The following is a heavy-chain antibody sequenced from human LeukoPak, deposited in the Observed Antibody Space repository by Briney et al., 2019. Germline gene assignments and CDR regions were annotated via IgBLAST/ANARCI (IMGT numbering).Heavy chain of an antibody. Sequence: SVKVSCKASGGTFSSYAISWVRQAPGQGLEWMGGIIPIFGTANYAQKFQGRVTITADESTSTAYMELSSLRSEDTAVYYCARDRYSSAETNYYYYKDVWGKGTTVTVSS. J-gene: IGHJ6*03. CDR2: IIPIFGTA. V-gene: IGHV1-69*01. CDR1: GGTFSSYA. CDR3: ARDRYSSAETNYYYYKDV. D-gene: IGHD3-16*02.